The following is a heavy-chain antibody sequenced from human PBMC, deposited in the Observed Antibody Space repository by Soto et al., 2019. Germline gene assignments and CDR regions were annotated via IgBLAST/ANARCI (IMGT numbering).Heavy chain of an antibody. CDR3: ARTDSGYDYGEKDY. Sequence: GGSLRLSCAASGFTFSSYSMNWVRQAPGKGLEWVSSISSSSSYIYYADSVKGRFTISRDNAKNSLYLQMNSLRAEDTAVYYCARTDSGYDYGEKDYWGQGTLVTVSS. CDR2: ISSSSSYI. V-gene: IGHV3-21*01. CDR1: GFTFSSYS. D-gene: IGHD5-12*01. J-gene: IGHJ4*02.